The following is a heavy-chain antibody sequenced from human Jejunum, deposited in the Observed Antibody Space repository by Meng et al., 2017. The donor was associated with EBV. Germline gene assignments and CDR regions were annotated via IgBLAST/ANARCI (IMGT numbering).Heavy chain of an antibody. Sequence: QEQLVESGTEVKKPWASVRVSCKASGYRFTTYFIHWVRQAPGQGLEWMGRINCNNGDTDYAQKFQDRVTMTRDTSITTAYMDLTGLTSNDTAFYYCARIRYGTGTDWFDPWGQGTLVTVSS. CDR1: GYRFTTYF. D-gene: IGHD3-10*01. J-gene: IGHJ5*02. CDR2: INCNNGDT. V-gene: IGHV1-2*06. CDR3: ARIRYGTGTDWFDP.